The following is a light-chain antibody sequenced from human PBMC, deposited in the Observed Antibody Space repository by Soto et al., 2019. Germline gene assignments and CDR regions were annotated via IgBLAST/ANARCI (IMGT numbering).Light chain of an antibody. J-gene: IGKJ1*01. CDR3: QQYNNWPRWT. Sequence: EIVLTQSPGTLSLSPGERATLSCRASRSVSSNYLAWYQQRPGQAPRLLIYGASTRATGIPARFSGSGSGTEFTLTISSLQSEDFAVYYCQQYNNWPRWTFGQGTKVDNK. CDR2: GAS. V-gene: IGKV3-15*01. CDR1: RSVSSN.